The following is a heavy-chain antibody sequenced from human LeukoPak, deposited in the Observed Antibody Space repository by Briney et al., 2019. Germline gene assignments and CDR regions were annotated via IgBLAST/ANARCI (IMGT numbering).Heavy chain of an antibody. V-gene: IGHV3-48*02. CDR1: GFTFSSYS. J-gene: IGHJ4*02. CDR3: ASVSGYPGW. Sequence: GGSLRLSCAASGFTFSSYSMNWVRQAPGKGLEWVSYISSSSTIYYADSVKGRFTISRDNAKNSLYLQVNSLRDEDTAVYYCASVSGYPGWWGQGTLVTVSS. D-gene: IGHD5-12*01. CDR2: ISSSSTI.